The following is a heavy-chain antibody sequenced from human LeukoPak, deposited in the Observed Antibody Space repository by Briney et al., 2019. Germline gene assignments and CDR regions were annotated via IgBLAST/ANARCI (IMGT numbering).Heavy chain of an antibody. CDR3: ASILRSSSGYYFDY. Sequence: GGSLRLSCAASGFTVSTNYMSWVRQAPGKGREWVSVIYSGDTTFYADSVRGKFTISRDNSKNTLYLQMNSLRAEDTAVYYCASILRSSSGYYFDYWGQGTLVTVSS. J-gene: IGHJ4*02. V-gene: IGHV3-66*01. CDR2: IYSGDTT. CDR1: GFTVSTNY. D-gene: IGHD3-10*01.